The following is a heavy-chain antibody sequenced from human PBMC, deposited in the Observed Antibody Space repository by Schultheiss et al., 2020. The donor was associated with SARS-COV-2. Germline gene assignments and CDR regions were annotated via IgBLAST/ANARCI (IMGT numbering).Heavy chain of an antibody. CDR2: IYYSGST. CDR3: ARDVAVGTSIGTIDH. CDR1: GGSISSYY. V-gene: IGHV4-39*07. J-gene: IGHJ4*02. D-gene: IGHD2-2*01. Sequence: SETLSLTCTVSGGSISSYYWGWIRQPPGKGLEWIGSIYYSGSTYYNPSLKSRVTISVDTSKNQFSLKLSSVTAADTAVYYCARDVAVGTSIGTIDHWGQGTLVTVSS.